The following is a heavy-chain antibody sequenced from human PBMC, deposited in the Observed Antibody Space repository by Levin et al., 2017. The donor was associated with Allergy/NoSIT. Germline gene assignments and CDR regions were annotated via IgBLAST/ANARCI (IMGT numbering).Heavy chain of an antibody. J-gene: IGHJ6*02. Sequence: PGGSLRLSCAASGFSFSDYSMDWVRQAPGKGLEWVSYISSSSSAMYYADSVKGRFTISRDNAKNSLYLQMNSLRDEDTAVYYCARDWYSRLVWGQGTTVTVSS. CDR1: GFSFSDYS. V-gene: IGHV3-48*02. CDR2: ISSSSSAM. D-gene: IGHD6-13*01. CDR3: ARDWYSRLV.